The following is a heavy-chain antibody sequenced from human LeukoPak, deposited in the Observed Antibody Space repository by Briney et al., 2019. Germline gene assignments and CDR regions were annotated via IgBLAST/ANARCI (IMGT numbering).Heavy chain of an antibody. CDR1: GESVSGSRAT. D-gene: IGHD3-22*01. Sequence: SQTLSLTCAISGESVSGSRATWSWIRQSPSRGLEWLGRTYYRSKWYNDYAASVEGRITINPDTSKNQFSLQVNSVTPEDTAVYYCARSRYSDSSGSYYFGLDVWGQGTTVTVSS. V-gene: IGHV6-1*01. CDR3: ARSRYSDSSGSYYFGLDV. CDR2: TYYRSKWYN. J-gene: IGHJ6*02.